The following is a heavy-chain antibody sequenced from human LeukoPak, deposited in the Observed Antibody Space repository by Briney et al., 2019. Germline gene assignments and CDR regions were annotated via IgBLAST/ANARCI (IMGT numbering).Heavy chain of an antibody. CDR1: GFSVSTSR. V-gene: IGHV3-53*01. D-gene: IGHD4-11*01. CDR3: ARGGAVSKAASAPDY. J-gene: IGHJ4*02. Sequence: GGSLRLSCEVSGFSVSTSRMSWVRQAPGKGLEWVSVIYDGGTTQYADSVKGRFTISRDNSKNTLYSQMNSLRAEDTAVYYCARGGAVSKAASAPDYWGQGTLVTVSS. CDR2: IYDGGTT.